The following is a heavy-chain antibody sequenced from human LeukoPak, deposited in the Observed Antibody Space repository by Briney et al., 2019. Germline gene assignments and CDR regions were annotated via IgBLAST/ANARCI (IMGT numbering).Heavy chain of an antibody. J-gene: IGHJ4*02. CDR2: IYYSGST. CDR1: GGSISRNY. V-gene: IGHV4-59*01. CDR3: ARWDDSAWAFGS. D-gene: IGHD6-19*01. Sequence: SETLTLTCTVSGGSISRNYWSWIRQPPGKGLEWIGYIYYSGSTKYSPSLKSRVTISVDTSKNQFSLKLSSVTAADTAIYYCARWDDSAWAFGSWGPGTLVTVSS.